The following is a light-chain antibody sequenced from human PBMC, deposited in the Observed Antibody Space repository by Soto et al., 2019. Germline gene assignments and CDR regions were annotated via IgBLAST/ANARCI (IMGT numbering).Light chain of an antibody. V-gene: IGLV1-47*01. CDR1: SSNIGSNY. J-gene: IGLJ2*01. CDR2: RNN. CDR3: AACDDSLSGPA. Sequence: QSVLTQPPSASGTPGQRVTISCSGSSSNIGSNYVYWYQQLPGTAPKLLIYRNNQRPSGVPDRFSGSKSGTSASLAISGLLSEDEADYYCAACDDSLSGPAFGSGTQLTVL.